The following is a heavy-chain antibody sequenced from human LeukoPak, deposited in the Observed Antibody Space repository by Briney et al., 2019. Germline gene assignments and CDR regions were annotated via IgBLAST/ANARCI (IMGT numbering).Heavy chain of an antibody. CDR2: IYHSGST. D-gene: IGHD4-17*01. J-gene: IGHJ6*03. CDR1: GYSISSGYY. V-gene: IGHV4-38-2*02. CDR3: ARDRDFGAVNYYSYYMDV. Sequence: SETLSLTCTVSGYSISSGYYWGWIRQPPGKGLEWIGSIYHSGSTYYNPSLKSRVTISVDTSKNQFSLKLSSVTAADTAVYFCARDRDFGAVNYYSYYMDVWGKGTTVTVSS.